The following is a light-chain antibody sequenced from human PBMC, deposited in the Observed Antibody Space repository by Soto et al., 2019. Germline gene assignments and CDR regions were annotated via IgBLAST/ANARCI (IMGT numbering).Light chain of an antibody. Sequence: QSVLTQPASVSGSPGQSITISCTASTTEVGSLILVSWYQHHPGKAPKLIIYEVTRGPSGVPTRFSGSKSGNTASLTISGLQAEDEATYYCCSYAGVNFPWMFGGGTKLTVL. CDR2: EVT. CDR3: CSYAGVNFPWM. CDR1: TTEVGSLIL. V-gene: IGLV2-23*02. J-gene: IGLJ3*02.